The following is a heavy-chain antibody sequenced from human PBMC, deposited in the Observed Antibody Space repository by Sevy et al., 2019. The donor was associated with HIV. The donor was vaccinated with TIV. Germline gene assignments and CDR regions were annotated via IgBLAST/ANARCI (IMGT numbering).Heavy chain of an antibody. D-gene: IGHD3-22*01. CDR2: IYYSRST. J-gene: IGHJ1*01. CDR1: GGSVCSGSYY. Sequence: SETLSLTCTVSGGSVCSGSYYWSWIRQPPGKGLEWIGYIYYSRSTNYNPSLKSRVTISVDTSKNQFSLKLSSVTAADTAVYYCATGEAYYYDSSCSCQHWGQGTLVTVSS. V-gene: IGHV4-61*01. CDR3: ATGEAYYYDSSCSCQH.